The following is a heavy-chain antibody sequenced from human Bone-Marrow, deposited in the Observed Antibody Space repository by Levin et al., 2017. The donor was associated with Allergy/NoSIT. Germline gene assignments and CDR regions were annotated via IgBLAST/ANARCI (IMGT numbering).Heavy chain of an antibody. V-gene: IGHV3-74*01. J-gene: IGHJ6*04. D-gene: IGHD1-14*01. Sequence: GGSLRLSCAASGFTSGFTFSKQWMHWVRRAPGKGLVWVSRINGEGSITTYADSVRGRFTIYRDNAKNTVHLQMSSVRAEDTAIYFCATGGPFLNVWGKGTTVIVSS. CDR1: GFTFSKQW. CDR2: INGEGSIT. CDR3: ATGGPFLNV.